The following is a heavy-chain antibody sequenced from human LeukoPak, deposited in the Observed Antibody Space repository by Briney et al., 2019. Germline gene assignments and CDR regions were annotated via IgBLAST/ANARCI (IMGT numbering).Heavy chain of an antibody. Sequence: PLETLSLTCTVSGGSISSDYWSWIRQPPGKGLEWIGSISYSGTTNYNPSLKSRVSISVDTSKNQFSLKLNSVTAADTAVYYCARGGDYGDLRYFDYWGQGTLVTVSS. D-gene: IGHD4-17*01. J-gene: IGHJ4*02. CDR1: GGSISSDY. CDR2: ISYSGTT. V-gene: IGHV4-59*01. CDR3: ARGGDYGDLRYFDY.